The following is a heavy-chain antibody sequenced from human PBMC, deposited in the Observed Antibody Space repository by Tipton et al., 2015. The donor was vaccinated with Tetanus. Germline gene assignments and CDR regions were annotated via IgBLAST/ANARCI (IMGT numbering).Heavy chain of an antibody. CDR3: ARRIQVFGPGILDAFDL. CDR2: IYDNGST. Sequence: TLSLTCTVAGGSISGYYWTWIRQPPGKGLEWIGYIYDNGSTSYSPSLKSRVIISVDKSKNQLSLKQGSVTAEGTAIYCGARRIQVFGPGILDAFDLWAQGTMVIISS. V-gene: IGHV4-59*13. D-gene: IGHD3/OR15-3a*01. CDR1: GGSISGYY. J-gene: IGHJ3*01.